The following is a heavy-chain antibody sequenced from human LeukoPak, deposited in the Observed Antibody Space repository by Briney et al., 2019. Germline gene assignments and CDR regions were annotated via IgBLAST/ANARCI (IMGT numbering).Heavy chain of an antibody. CDR3: ARDPVVGATTFGAFDI. J-gene: IGHJ3*02. CDR2: IYYSGST. V-gene: IGHV4-59*01. Sequence: SETLSLTCTVSGGSISSYYWSWIRQSPGKGLEWIGYIYYSGSTNYNLSLKSRVTISVDTSKNQFSLKLSSVTAADTAVYYCARDPVVGATTFGAFDIWGQGTMVTVSS. D-gene: IGHD1-26*01. CDR1: GGSISSYY.